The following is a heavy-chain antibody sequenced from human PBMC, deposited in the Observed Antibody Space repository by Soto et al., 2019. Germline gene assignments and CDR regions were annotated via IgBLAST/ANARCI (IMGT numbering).Heavy chain of an antibody. J-gene: IGHJ4*02. CDR2: IYSGGST. V-gene: IGHV3-66*01. Sequence: EVQLVESGGGLVQRGGSLRLSCAAAGFTVSSNYISWLRQAPGKGLAWVSVIYSGGSTYYADSVRGRFTVSRDNSKNKVDLHMSSLRDEDTAVYYCARDPYGSGSLYSGDYWGQGTLVTVSS. D-gene: IGHD3-10*01. CDR1: GFTVSSNY. CDR3: ARDPYGSGSLYSGDY.